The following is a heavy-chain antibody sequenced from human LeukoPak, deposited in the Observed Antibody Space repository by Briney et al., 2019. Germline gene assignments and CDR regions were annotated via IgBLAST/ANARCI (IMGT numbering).Heavy chain of an antibody. CDR3: AKGTERYREVSSFDS. CDR2: INRGGGGT. J-gene: IGHJ4*02. CDR1: GFTFSSYW. D-gene: IGHD3-10*01. Sequence: PGGSLILSCAASGFTFSSYWMHWVRQAPGKGLEWVSAINRGGGGTYYADFVKGRFTISRDNSENTLYLQMNSLRAEDTATYYCAKGTERYREVSSFDSWGQGTQVTVSS. V-gene: IGHV3-23*01.